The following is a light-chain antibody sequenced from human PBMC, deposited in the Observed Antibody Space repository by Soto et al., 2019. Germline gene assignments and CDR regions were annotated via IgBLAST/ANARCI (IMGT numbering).Light chain of an antibody. CDR1: QSVSSY. Sequence: EIVLTQSPATLSLSPGERATLSCRASQSVSSYLAWYQQKPGQAPRLLIYDASNSATGIPARFSGSGSGTDFTLTISCLEPEDFAVYYCQQRSNWPPRYTFGQGTKLEIK. CDR3: QQRSNWPPRYT. V-gene: IGKV3-11*01. CDR2: DAS. J-gene: IGKJ2*01.